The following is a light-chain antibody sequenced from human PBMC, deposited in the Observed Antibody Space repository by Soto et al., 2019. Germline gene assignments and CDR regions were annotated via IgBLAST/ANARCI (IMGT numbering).Light chain of an antibody. CDR2: GAS. Sequence: DIQMTQSPSSLSASVGDRVTITCRASQSISSHLNWYQQRPGKAPKVLIYGASTLQRGVPSRFSGSGSGTEFTLTISSLQPEDFATYYCQQGYSISWTFGQGTKVDIK. CDR3: QQGYSISWT. V-gene: IGKV1-39*01. CDR1: QSISSH. J-gene: IGKJ1*01.